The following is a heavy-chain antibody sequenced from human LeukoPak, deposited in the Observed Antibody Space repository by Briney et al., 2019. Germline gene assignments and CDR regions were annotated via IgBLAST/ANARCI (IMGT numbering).Heavy chain of an antibody. D-gene: IGHD3-10*01. CDR3: ANSGDGSGSTNY. J-gene: IGHJ4*02. CDR2: ISGSGGGT. CDR1: GFTFSSYA. V-gene: IGHV3-23*01. Sequence: GGSLRLSCAASGFTFSSYAMSWVRQAPGKGLEWVSAISGSGGGTYYADSVKGRFTISRDNSKNTLYLQMNSLRAEDTAVYYCANSGDGSGSTNYWGQGTLVTVSS.